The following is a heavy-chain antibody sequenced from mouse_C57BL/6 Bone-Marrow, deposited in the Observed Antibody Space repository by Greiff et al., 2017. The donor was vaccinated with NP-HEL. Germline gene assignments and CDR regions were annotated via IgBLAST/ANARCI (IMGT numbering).Heavy chain of an antibody. D-gene: IGHD2-1*01. V-gene: IGHV1-82*01. CDR3: ARSNGNPGV. CDR1: GYAFSSSW. Sequence: VQLQESGPELVKPGASVKISCKASGYAFSSSWMNWVKQRPGKGLEWIGRIYPGDGDTNYNGKFKGKATLTADQSSSTAYMQLSSLTSEDSAVYFCARSNGNPGVWGTGTTVTVSS. J-gene: IGHJ1*03. CDR2: IYPGDGDT.